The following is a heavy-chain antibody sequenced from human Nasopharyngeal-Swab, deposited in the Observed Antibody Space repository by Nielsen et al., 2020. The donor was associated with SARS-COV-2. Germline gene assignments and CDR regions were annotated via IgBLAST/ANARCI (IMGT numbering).Heavy chain of an antibody. CDR3: TTDSGGASGVSY. D-gene: IGHD3-16*01. CDR1: GFTLSSAW. CDR2: IKSKTDGGTT. Sequence: GESLKTPRAAPGFTLSSAWMSWVRQAPGKGLEWVGRIKSKTDGGTTDYAAPVNGRFTISRDDSKNTLYLQMNSLKTEDTAVYYCTTDSGGASGVSYWGQGTLVTVSS. J-gene: IGHJ4*02. V-gene: IGHV3-15*01.